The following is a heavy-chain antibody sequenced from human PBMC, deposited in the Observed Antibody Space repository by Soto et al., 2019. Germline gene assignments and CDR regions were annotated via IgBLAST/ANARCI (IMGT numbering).Heavy chain of an antibody. CDR2: IIPIFGTA. CDR1: GGTFSSYA. CDR3: ARDQADSYAYLY. Sequence: QVQLVQSGAEVKKPGSSVKVSCKASGGTFSSYAISWVRQAPGQGLEWMGGIIPIFGTANYAQKFQGRHTITADEYTNKDYMELSSLRSEDTAVYYFARDQADSYAYLYWGQGTLVTVSS. J-gene: IGHJ4*02. V-gene: IGHV1-69*12. D-gene: IGHD5-18*01.